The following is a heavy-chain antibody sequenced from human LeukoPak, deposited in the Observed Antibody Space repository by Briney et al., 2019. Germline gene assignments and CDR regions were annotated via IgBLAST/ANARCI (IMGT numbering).Heavy chain of an antibody. V-gene: IGHV3-7*01. CDR2: IKQDGSEK. J-gene: IGHJ4*02. Sequence: GSLRLSCAASGFTFSSYWMSWVRQAPGKGLGWVANIKQDGSEKYYVDSVKGRFTISRDNSKNSLYLQMNSLRAEDTAVYYCARVKYDFWSFEENFDYWGQGTLVTVSS. CDR1: GFTFSSYW. CDR3: ARVKYDFWSFEENFDY. D-gene: IGHD3-3*01.